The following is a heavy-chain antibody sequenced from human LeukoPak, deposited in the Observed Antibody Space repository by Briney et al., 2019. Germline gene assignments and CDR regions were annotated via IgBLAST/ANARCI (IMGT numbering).Heavy chain of an antibody. V-gene: IGHV3-23*01. CDR2: ISGSGGST. CDR1: GFTFSSYA. J-gene: IGHJ4*02. CDR3: AKDRPAVAVAGTAAFVY. D-gene: IGHD6-19*01. Sequence: HAGGSLRLSCAASGFTFSSYAMSWVRQAPGKGLEWVSAISGSGGSTYYADSVKGRFTISRDNSKNTLYLQMNSLRAEDTAVYYCAKDRPAVAVAGTAAFVYWGQGTLVTVSS.